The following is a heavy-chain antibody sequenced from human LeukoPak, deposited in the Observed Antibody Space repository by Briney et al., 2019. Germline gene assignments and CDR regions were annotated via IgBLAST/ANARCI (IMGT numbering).Heavy chain of an antibody. D-gene: IGHD6-13*01. J-gene: IGHJ6*02. CDR1: GFTFSSYA. Sequence: GGSLRLSCAASGFTFSSYAMSWVRQAPGKGLEAPGKGLEWVSTISASGHATYYPDSVRGRFTISRDNSKSTLHLQMDSLRAEDTAVYYCAIRKQQVVPPRAYPYYYGMDVWGQGTTVTVSS. CDR2: ISASGHAT. CDR3: AIRKQQVVPPRAYPYYYGMDV. V-gene: IGHV3-23*01.